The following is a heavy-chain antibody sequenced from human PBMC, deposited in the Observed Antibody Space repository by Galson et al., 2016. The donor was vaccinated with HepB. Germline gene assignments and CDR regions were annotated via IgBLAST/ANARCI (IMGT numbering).Heavy chain of an antibody. CDR2: IYPSGNI. D-gene: IGHD1-1*01. CDR1: GGSISSSSYY. J-gene: IGHJ3*02. CDR3: ARVDSSDWHDAFDI. Sequence: SETLSLTCNVSGGSISSSSYYWGWIRQPPGKGLEWIGYIYPSGNINYHPSLESRVTISVDTSKNQFSLKLGSVTAADTAVYYCARVDSSDWHDAFDIWGQGTMVTVSS. V-gene: IGHV4-61*05.